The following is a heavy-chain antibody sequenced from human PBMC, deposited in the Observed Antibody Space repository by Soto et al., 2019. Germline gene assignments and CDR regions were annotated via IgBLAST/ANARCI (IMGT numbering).Heavy chain of an antibody. CDR2: IKSKIDGETT. J-gene: IGHJ4*02. Sequence: GGSLRLSCAASGFTFSKSWMSWVRQVPGKGLEWVGRIKSKIDGETTHYAAPVQGRFTISRDDSTSTVYLEMHSLKADDTAVYYCTTDPPDPHYNTGGVACWGQGTLVTVSS. CDR1: GFTFSKSW. V-gene: IGHV3-15*06. CDR3: TTDPPDPHYNTGGVAC. D-gene: IGHD2-8*02.